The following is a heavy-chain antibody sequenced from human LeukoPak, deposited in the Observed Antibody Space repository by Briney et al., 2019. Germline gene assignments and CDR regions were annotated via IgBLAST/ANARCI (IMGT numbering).Heavy chain of an antibody. CDR3: ARHKRYSDWLLYHGFDY. Sequence: PSETLSLTCTVSGGSISTTSYYSGWIRQPPGKGLEWIGSIYYSGSTYYNPSLKSRVTISVDTSKNQFSLKLSSVTAADTAVYYCARHKRYSDWLLYHGFDYWGQGTLVTVSS. J-gene: IGHJ4*02. D-gene: IGHD3-9*01. CDR1: GGSISTTSYY. CDR2: IYYSGST. V-gene: IGHV4-39*01.